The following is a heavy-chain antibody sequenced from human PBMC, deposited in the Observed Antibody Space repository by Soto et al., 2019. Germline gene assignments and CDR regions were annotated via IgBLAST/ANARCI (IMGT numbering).Heavy chain of an antibody. J-gene: IGHJ1*01. Sequence: TLSLTCTFSGGSISSYYWSWIRQPPGKALEWLALIYWDDDKRYSPSLKSRLTITKDTSKNQVVLTMTNMDPVDTATYYCAHAGYSSSWYAEYFQHWGQGTLVTVSS. CDR3: AHAGYSSSWYAEYFQH. CDR2: IYWDDDK. CDR1: GGSISSYYW. V-gene: IGHV2-5*08. D-gene: IGHD6-13*01.